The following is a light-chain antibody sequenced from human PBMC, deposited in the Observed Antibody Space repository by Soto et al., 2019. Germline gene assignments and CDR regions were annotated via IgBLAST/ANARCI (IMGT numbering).Light chain of an antibody. V-gene: IGKV1-6*01. Sequence: AIQMTQSPSSLSGSVGGRVTITCRASHYIRKDLAWYQQKPGKAPQILIYGASTLQTGVASRFSGSGSATDFTLTISSLQPEDSAAYYCLQDYNYPFTFGQGPRWIS. J-gene: IGKJ2*01. CDR2: GAS. CDR3: LQDYNYPFT. CDR1: HYIRKD.